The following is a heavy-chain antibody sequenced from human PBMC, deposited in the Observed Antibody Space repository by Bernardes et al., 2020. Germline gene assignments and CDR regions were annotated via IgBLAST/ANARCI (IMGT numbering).Heavy chain of an antibody. D-gene: IGHD4-17*01. V-gene: IGHV3-30*03. J-gene: IGHJ4*02. Sequence: GGSLRLSCAASGFTFSSYGMHWVRQAPGKGLEWLAVISSEGSTKYYADSVKGRFTISRDNSENTVFLQMNSLRAGDTALYYCVSGDYGDMGAHWGQGTLVTVSS. CDR3: VSGDYGDMGAH. CDR1: GFTFSSYG. CDR2: ISSEGSTK.